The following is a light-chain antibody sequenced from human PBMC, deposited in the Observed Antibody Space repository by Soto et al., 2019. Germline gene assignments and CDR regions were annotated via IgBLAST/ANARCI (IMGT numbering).Light chain of an antibody. Sequence: QSVLTQPPSVAGAPGQRVTISCTGSSSNIGAGYDVHWYQQLPGTAPKLLIYGNSNRPSGVPDRFSGSKSGTSASLANTGLRAEDEADYYCQSYDSSLSVLVFGGGTKLTVL. CDR3: QSYDSSLSVLV. CDR1: SSNIGAGYD. CDR2: GNS. V-gene: IGLV1-40*01. J-gene: IGLJ2*01.